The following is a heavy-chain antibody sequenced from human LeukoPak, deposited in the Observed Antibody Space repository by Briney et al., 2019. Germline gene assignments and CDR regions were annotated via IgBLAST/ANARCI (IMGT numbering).Heavy chain of an antibody. J-gene: IGHJ4*02. Sequence: GGSLRLSCAASGFTFSSNYMSWVRQAPGKGLEWVSVIYSGGSTYYADSVKGRFTISRDNSKNTLYLQMNSLRAEDTAVYYCARDTYYYDSSGYQKYYFDYWGQGTLVTVSS. D-gene: IGHD3-22*01. CDR2: IYSGGST. V-gene: IGHV3-66*01. CDR1: GFTFSSNY. CDR3: ARDTYYYDSSGYQKYYFDY.